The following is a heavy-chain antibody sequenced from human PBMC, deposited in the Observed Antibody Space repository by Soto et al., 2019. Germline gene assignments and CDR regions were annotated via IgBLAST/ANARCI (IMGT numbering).Heavy chain of an antibody. D-gene: IGHD2-15*01. CDR1: GFTFSSYA. J-gene: IGHJ6*03. CDR2: ISGSGGST. Sequence: GGSLRLSCAASGFTFSSYAMSWVRQAPGKGLEWVSAISGSGGSTYYADSVKGRFTISRDNSKNTLYLQMNSLRAEDTAVYYCAKYAVVVVAAHHGDYYYYMDVWGKGTTVTVSS. CDR3: AKYAVVVVAAHHGDYYYYMDV. V-gene: IGHV3-23*01.